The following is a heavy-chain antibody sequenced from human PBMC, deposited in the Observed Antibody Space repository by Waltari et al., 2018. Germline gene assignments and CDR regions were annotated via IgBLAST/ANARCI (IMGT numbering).Heavy chain of an antibody. J-gene: IGHJ3*02. V-gene: IGHV1-8*01. Sequence: QVQLIQSGTEVKTPGASVKDSCKDSGYTFASYDINCVRQANGQWLEGMGLMNPNSGNTGYAQKFQGRVTMTRNTSISTAYMELSSLRSEDTAVYYCARPRGYCTNGVCYSAFDIWGQGTMVTVSS. CDR1: GYTFASYD. D-gene: IGHD2-8*01. CDR3: ARPRGYCTNGVCYSAFDI. CDR2: MNPNSGNT.